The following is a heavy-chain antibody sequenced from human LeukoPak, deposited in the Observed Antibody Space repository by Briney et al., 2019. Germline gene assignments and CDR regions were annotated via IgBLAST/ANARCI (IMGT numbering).Heavy chain of an antibody. Sequence: GGSLRLSCAASGFTFSSYAMSWVRQAPGKGLEWVSAISGSGGSTCYADSVKGRFTISRDNSKNTLYLQMNSLRAEDTAVYYCARLYIGGYSRSTNYNWFDPWGQGTLVTVSS. V-gene: IGHV3-23*01. D-gene: IGHD6-13*01. CDR1: GFTFSSYA. J-gene: IGHJ5*02. CDR3: ARLYIGGYSRSTNYNWFDP. CDR2: ISGSGGST.